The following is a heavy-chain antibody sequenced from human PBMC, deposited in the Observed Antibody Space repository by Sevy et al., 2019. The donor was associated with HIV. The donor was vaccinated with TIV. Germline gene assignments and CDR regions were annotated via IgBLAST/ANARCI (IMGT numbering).Heavy chain of an antibody. CDR2: IIPVFGSG. V-gene: IGHV1-69*13. CDR1: GDTFGNYA. D-gene: IGHD5-12*01. CDR3: ARSNPDGYNYSYYYGMDV. Sequence: ASVKVSCKASGDTFGNYAIAWVRQAPGQGLEWVGGIIPVFGSGNSAQRFQDRVTITADVSTSTAYMELRRLRSEDTAVYYCARSNPDGYNYSYYYGMDVWGQGTTVTVSS. J-gene: IGHJ6*02.